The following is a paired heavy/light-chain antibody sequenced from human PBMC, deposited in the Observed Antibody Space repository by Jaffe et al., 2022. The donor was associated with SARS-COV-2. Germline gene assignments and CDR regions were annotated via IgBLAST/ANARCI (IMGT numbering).Heavy chain of an antibody. J-gene: IGHJ3*02. D-gene: IGHD1-1*01. CDR2: IKQDGRED. Sequence: EVQLVESGGGLVQPGGSLRLSCAASGFTFTNYCMTWVRQAPGKGLEWVASIKQDGREDNYVDSVRGRFTISRDNAKNSLYLQMNSLRAGDTAIYYCARDPWIPLQPSFDIWGQGAMVTVSS. CDR1: GFTFTNYC. V-gene: IGHV3-7*01. CDR3: ARDPWIPLQPSFDI.
Light chain of an antibody. J-gene: IGLJ1*01. CDR3: VSRDSSGHPPYV. CDR2: AKN. CDR1: TLRNHY. V-gene: IGLV3-19*01. Sequence: SSELTQDPAVSVALGQTVRITCQGDTLRNHYANWYQQRPGQAPVLVMYAKNNRPSGIPERFSGSSSGNTAYLTITGAQAEDEADYYCVSRDSSGHPPYVFGTGTEVTVL.